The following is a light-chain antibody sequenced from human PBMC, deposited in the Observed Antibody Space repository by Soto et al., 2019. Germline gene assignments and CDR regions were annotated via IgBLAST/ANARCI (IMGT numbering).Light chain of an antibody. CDR1: SSDVGGYNY. J-gene: IGLJ2*01. CDR3: SSYAGANTLVV. CDR2: DDN. V-gene: IGLV2-14*01. Sequence: QSALTQPASVSGSPGQSITISCTGTSSDVGGYNYVSWFQQHPGKAPKLIIYDDNNRPSGVSNRFSGSKSGTTASLTISGLQAEDEAEYFCSSYAGANTLVVFGGGTKVTVL.